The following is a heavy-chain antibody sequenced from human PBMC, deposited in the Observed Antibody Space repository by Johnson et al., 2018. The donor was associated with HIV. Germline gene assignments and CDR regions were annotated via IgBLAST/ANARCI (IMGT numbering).Heavy chain of an antibody. V-gene: IGHV3-53*01. CDR2: IYSGGST. D-gene: IGHD1-26*01. Sequence: VHLVESGGGLIQPGGSLRLSCTASGLTVSSNYMSWVRQAPGKGLEWVSVIYSGGSTYYADSVKGRFTISRDNSKNTLYLQMNSLRAEDTAVYYCARDPSGSYAEVTPDARFDIWGQGTMVTVSS. CDR1: GLTVSSNY. J-gene: IGHJ3*02. CDR3: ARDPSGSYAEVTPDARFDI.